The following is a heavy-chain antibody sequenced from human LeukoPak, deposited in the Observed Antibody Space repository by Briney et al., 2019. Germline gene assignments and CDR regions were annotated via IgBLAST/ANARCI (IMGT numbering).Heavy chain of an antibody. D-gene: IGHD5-18*01. J-gene: IGHJ4*02. CDR1: GGSFSGYY. V-gene: IGHV4-34*01. CDR2: INHSGST. Sequence: PSETLSLTCAVYGGSFSGYYWSWIRQPPGKGLEWTGEINHSGSTNYNPSLKSRVTISVDTSKNQFSLKLSSVTAADTAVYYCARGRTYLGYSYGYSDYWGQGTLVTVSS. CDR3: ARGRTYLGYSYGYSDY.